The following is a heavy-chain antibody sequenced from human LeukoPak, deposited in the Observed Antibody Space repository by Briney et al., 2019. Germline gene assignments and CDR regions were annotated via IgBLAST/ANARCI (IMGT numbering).Heavy chain of an antibody. D-gene: IGHD3-10*01. Sequence: GGSLRLSSAASGFTFGRYWMHWVRQAPGKGLVWVSCINSDGSSTSYADSVKGRFTISRDNAKNTLYLQMNSLRAEDTAVYYCARGWFGGQRFDPWGQGTLVTVSS. CDR1: GFTFGRYW. J-gene: IGHJ5*02. CDR2: INSDGSST. V-gene: IGHV3-74*01. CDR3: ARGWFGGQRFDP.